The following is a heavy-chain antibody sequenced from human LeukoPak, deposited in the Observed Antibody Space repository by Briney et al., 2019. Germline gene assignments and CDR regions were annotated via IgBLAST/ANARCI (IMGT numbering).Heavy chain of an antibody. CDR1: GGSFSCYY. CDR3: ARGRELNGIVGATMLNNWFDP. CDR2: INHSEST. V-gene: IGHV4-34*01. J-gene: IGHJ5*02. Sequence: SETLSLTCAVYGGSFSCYYWSWLRQPPGKGLEWIGEINHSESTNYNTSLKSRVTISVDTSKNQFSLKLSSVTAADTAVYYCARGRELNGIVGATMLNNWFDPWGQGTLVTVSS. D-gene: IGHD1-26*01.